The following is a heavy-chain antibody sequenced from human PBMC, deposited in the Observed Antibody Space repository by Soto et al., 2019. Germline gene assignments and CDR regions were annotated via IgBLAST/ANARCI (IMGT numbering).Heavy chain of an antibody. V-gene: IGHV4-38-2*01. J-gene: IGHJ5*02. CDR2: IYHSGTT. CDR3: ARSPSRYSSSSNWFDP. Sequence: AVSGDSISRGYHWAWIRQPPGKGLEWVASIYHSGTTYYNPSLTSRVTISVDTSKNQFSLKLSSVTAAETAVYYCARSPSRYSSSSNWFDPWGQGTLVTVSS. D-gene: IGHD6-6*01. CDR1: GDSISRGYH.